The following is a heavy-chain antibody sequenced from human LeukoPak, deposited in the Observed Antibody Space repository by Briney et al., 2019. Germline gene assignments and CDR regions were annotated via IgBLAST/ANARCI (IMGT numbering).Heavy chain of an antibody. V-gene: IGHV6-1*01. J-gene: IGHJ3*02. CDR3: ARDPNYDGEGRCAFDI. Sequence: SQTLSLTCAISGDSVSSNSAAWNWIRQSPSRGLEWLGRTYYRSKWYNDYAVSVKSRITINPDTSKNQFSLQLNSVTPEDTAVYYCARDPNYDGEGRCAFDIWGQGTMVTVSS. D-gene: IGHD3-22*01. CDR2: TYYRSKWYN. CDR1: GDSVSSNSAA.